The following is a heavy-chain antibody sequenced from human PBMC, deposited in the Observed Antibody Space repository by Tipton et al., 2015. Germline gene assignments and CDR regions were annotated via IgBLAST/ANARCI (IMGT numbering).Heavy chain of an antibody. V-gene: IGHV4-59*01. CDR3: AREAYSSSGLIFDY. Sequence: TLSLTCTVSGGSINNYYWSWIRQPPGKGLEWIGYIYYSGSTNYNPSLKSRVTISVDTSKNQFSLKLRSVTAADTAVYCCAREAYSSSGLIFDYWGQGTLVTVSS. D-gene: IGHD6-6*01. CDR2: IYYSGST. J-gene: IGHJ4*02. CDR1: GGSINNYY.